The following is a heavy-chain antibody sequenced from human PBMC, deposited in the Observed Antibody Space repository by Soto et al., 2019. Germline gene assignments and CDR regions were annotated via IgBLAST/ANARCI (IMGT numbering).Heavy chain of an antibody. CDR1: GGSFRGYY. Sequence: SETLSLTCAVYGGSFRGYYCSWSRQPPGKGLEWIGEINHSGSTNYNPSLKSRVTISVDTSKNQFSLKLSSVTAADTAVYYCAIETPNYYYYYGMDVWGQGTTVTVSS. CDR2: INHSGST. CDR3: AIETPNYYYYYGMDV. J-gene: IGHJ6*02. V-gene: IGHV4-34*01.